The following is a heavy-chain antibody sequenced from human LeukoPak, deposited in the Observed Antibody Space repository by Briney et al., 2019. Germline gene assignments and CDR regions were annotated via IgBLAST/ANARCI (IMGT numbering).Heavy chain of an antibody. CDR2: ISSSGTTI. Sequence: SGGSLRLSCAASGFTFSDYYMSWIRQAPGKGLEWISYISSSGTTIYYADSVKGRFTISRDNAKNSLYLQLNSLRAEDTAVYYCASRYCGGGNCYFTQWGQGTLVTVSS. J-gene: IGHJ4*02. CDR3: ASRYCGGGNCYFTQ. D-gene: IGHD2-15*01. CDR1: GFTFSDYY. V-gene: IGHV3-11*01.